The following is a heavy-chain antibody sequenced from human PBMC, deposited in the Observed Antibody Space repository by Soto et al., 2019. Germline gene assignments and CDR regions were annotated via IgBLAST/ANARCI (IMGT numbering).Heavy chain of an antibody. CDR1: GFIFSNYW. J-gene: IGHJ4*02. D-gene: IGHD7-27*01. CDR2: INQDGREK. V-gene: IGHV3-7*01. Sequence: LRLSCSASGFIFSNYWMNWVRQAPGKGLEWVASINQDGREKYYVDSVKGRFTISRDNAKNSLYLQVNSLRAEDTAVYYCARDGEAPGLYLDYWGQGTLVTVPS. CDR3: ARDGEAPGLYLDY.